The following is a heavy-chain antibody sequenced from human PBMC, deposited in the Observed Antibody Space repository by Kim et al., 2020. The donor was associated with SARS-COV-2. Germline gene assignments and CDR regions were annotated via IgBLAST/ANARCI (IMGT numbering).Heavy chain of an antibody. CDR3: AKDLLFFTY. V-gene: IGHV3-23*01. CDR1: GFSLSGYA. CDR2: INEFGTTT. J-gene: IGHJ4*02. Sequence: GGSLRLSCAASGFSLSGYAMTWVRQAPGKGLEWVSGINEFGTTTYHADSVKGRFTISRDESKNTLYLQMNSLRAEDTAVYYCAKDLLFFTYWGQGTLVTVSS. D-gene: IGHD3-10*02.